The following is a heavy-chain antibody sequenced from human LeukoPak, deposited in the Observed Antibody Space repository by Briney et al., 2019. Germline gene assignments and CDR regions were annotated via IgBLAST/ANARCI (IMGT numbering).Heavy chain of an antibody. V-gene: IGHV1-18*01. D-gene: IGHD2/OR15-2a*01. CDR1: GYTFTSYG. Sequence: ASVKVSCKASGYTFTSYGISWVQQAPGQGLEWMGWISAYNGNTNYAQKLQGRVTMTTDTSTSTAYMELRSLRSDDTAVYYCARVSMADPYYYYGMDVWGQGTTVTVSS. CDR3: ARVSMADPYYYYGMDV. J-gene: IGHJ6*02. CDR2: ISAYNGNT.